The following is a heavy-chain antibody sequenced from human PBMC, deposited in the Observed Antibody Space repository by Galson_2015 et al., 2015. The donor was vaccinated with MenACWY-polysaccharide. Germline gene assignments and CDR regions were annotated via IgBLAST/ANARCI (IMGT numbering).Heavy chain of an antibody. J-gene: IGHJ4*02. CDR2: IFYTGST. CDR3: ARGRALTDY. Sequence: WLGYIFYTGSTTYNPSLKSRVTISIGASESHFSLNLTSVTAADTAVYYCARGRALTDYWGQGTLVTVSS. V-gene: IGHV4-61*03.